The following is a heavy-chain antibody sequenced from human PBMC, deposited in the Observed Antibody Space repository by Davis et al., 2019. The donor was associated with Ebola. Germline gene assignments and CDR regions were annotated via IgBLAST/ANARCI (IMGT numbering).Heavy chain of an antibody. CDR1: GGTFSSYA. CDR2: ISAYNGNT. D-gene: IGHD6-13*01. V-gene: IGHV1-18*01. CDR3: ARDLYSSSWFDY. Sequence: ASVKVSCKASGGTFSSYAISWVRQAPGQGLEWMGWISAYNGNTNYAQKLQGRVTMTTDTSTSTAYMGLRSLRSDDTAVYYCARDLYSSSWFDYWGQGTLVTVSS. J-gene: IGHJ4*02.